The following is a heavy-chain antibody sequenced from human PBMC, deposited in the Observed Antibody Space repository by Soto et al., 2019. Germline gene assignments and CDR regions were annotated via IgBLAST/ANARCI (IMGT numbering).Heavy chain of an antibody. Sequence: SETLSLTCAVYGGSFSGYYWSWIRQPPGKGLEWIGEINHSGSTNYNPSLKSRVTISVDTSKNQFSLKLSSVTAADTAVYYCARWIRYYYGMDVWGRGTTVTVSS. D-gene: IGHD2-2*03. CDR2: INHSGST. V-gene: IGHV4-34*01. CDR1: GGSFSGYY. J-gene: IGHJ6*02. CDR3: ARWIRYYYGMDV.